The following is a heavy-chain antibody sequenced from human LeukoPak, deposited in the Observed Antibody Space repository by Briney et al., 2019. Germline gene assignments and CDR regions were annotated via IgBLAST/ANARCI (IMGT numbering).Heavy chain of an antibody. Sequence: SETLSLTCTVYGGSISSSNYYWAWLRQPPGKGLEWLGSISYSGSTHYNPSLKSRVTISVDTSKNQFSLKLSSVTAADTAVYYCARITLVRGVITENFDYWGQGTLVTVSS. V-gene: IGHV4-39*01. CDR3: ARITLVRGVITENFDY. J-gene: IGHJ4*02. CDR1: GGSISSSNYY. CDR2: ISYSGST. D-gene: IGHD3-10*01.